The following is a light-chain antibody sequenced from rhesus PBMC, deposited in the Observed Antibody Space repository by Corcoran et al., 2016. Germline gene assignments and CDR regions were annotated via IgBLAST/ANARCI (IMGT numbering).Light chain of an antibody. CDR2: DNN. V-gene: IGLV1-64*01. Sequence: QSVLPQPPSVSGAPGQKVTISCTGSSSNIGGYDVHWYQQLPGTAPKLLNFDNNKRPSGISDRFSGSKSGTSASLAITGLQTEDEADYYCQSYDSSLNAYIFGAGTRLTVL. CDR3: QSYDSSLNAYI. CDR1: SSNIGGYD. J-gene: IGLJ1*01.